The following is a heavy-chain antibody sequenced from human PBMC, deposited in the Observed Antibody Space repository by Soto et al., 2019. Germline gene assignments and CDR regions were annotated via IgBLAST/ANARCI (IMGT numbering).Heavy chain of an antibody. CDR1: GFTFSSYE. J-gene: IGHJ4*02. D-gene: IGHD1-7*01. V-gene: IGHV3-48*03. CDR2: ISSSGSTI. Sequence: PGGSLRLSCAASGFTFSSYEMNWVRQAPGKGLEWVSYISSSGSTIYYADSVKGRFTISRDNAKNSLYLQMNSLRAEDTAVYYCARGWNYLAPFDYWGQRTLVTVSS. CDR3: ARGWNYLAPFDY.